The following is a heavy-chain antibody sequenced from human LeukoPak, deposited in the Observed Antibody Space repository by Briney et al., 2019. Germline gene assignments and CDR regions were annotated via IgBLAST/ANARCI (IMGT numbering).Heavy chain of an antibody. V-gene: IGHV1-69*06. CDR2: IIPIFGTA. J-gene: IGHJ4*02. CDR3: ARDYYDSSGPAY. CDR1: GGTFSSYA. Sequence: ASVKVSCKASGGTFSSYAISWVRQVPGQGLEWMGRIIPIFGTANYAQKFQGRVTITADKSTSTAYMELSSLRSEDTAVYYCARDYYDSSGPAYWGQGTLVTVSS. D-gene: IGHD3-22*01.